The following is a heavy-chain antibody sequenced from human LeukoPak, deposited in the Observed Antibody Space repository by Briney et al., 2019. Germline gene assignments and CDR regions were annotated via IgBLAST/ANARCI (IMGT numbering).Heavy chain of an antibody. D-gene: IGHD3/OR15-3a*01. CDR3: ARQTGSGLFILP. CDR1: GFSISSSNSY. J-gene: IGHJ4*02. V-gene: IGHV4-39*01. Sequence: SEPRYFPCNVSGFSISSSNSYWCWIRQPPGRGLAWVGSIYYSGNTYYNASLKSQVSISIDTSKNQFSLRLTSVTAADTAVYYCARQTGSGLFILPGGQGTLVTVSS. CDR2: IYYSGNT.